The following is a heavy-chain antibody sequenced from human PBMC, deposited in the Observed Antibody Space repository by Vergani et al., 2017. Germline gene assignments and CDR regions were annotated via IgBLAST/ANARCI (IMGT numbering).Heavy chain of an antibody. D-gene: IGHD5-24*01. CDR2: ISSSSSYI. CDR1: GFTFSSYS. Sequence: EVQLVESGGGLVKPGGSLRLSCAASGFTFSSYSLNWVRQAPGKGLEWVSSISSSSSYIYYADSVKGRFTISRDNAKNSLYLQMNSLRAEDTAVYYCARERNPEMAFDIWGQGTMVTVSS. CDR3: ARERNPEMAFDI. J-gene: IGHJ3*02. V-gene: IGHV3-21*04.